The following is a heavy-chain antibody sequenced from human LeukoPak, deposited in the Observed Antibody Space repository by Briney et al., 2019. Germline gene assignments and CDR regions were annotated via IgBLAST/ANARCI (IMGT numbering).Heavy chain of an antibody. V-gene: IGHV3-7*01. D-gene: IGHD3-10*01. J-gene: IGHJ4*02. CDR3: AKVAKYYYGSETYYFFEH. CDR2: IQQDGTEK. CDR1: GFTFTTYW. Sequence: GGSLRLSCAASGFTFTTYWMSWVRQAPGKGLEWVANIQQDGTEKYYVDSVKGRFTISRDNAKNSLYLQMNSLRVEDTAVYYCAKVAKYYYGSETYYFFEHWGQGTPVPASS.